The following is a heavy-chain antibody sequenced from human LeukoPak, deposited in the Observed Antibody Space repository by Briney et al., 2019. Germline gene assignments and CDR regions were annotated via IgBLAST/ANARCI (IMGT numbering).Heavy chain of an antibody. CDR3: ARDREVADYPAEDGAPPAFDP. V-gene: IGHV1-46*01. Sequence: ASVKVSCKASGYTFTSYYMHWVRQAPGQGLEWMGIINPSGGSTSYAQKFQGRVTMTRDTSTSTVYMELSSLRSEDTAVYYCARDREVADYPAEDGAPPAFDPWGQGTLVTVSS. D-gene: IGHD2-15*01. CDR1: GYTFTSYY. CDR2: INPSGGST. J-gene: IGHJ5*02.